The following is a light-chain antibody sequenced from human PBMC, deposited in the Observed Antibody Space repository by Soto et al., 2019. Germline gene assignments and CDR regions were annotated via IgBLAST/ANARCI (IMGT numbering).Light chain of an antibody. CDR3: QQYGLSPYS. Sequence: EIVLTQSPGTLSLSPGETATLSCEASETVTSKFLAWYQQKPGQAPRLLIYGASNRASGISDRFSGSGSGTDFTLTIFSLEPEDVAVYYCQQYGLSPYSLGQGTKVE. V-gene: IGKV3-20*01. J-gene: IGKJ2*01. CDR1: ETVTSKF. CDR2: GAS.